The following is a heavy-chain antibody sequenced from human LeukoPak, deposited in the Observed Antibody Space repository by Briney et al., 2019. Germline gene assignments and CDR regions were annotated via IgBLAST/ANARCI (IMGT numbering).Heavy chain of an antibody. Sequence: GGSLRLSCAASGFTVSGNYMSWVRQPPGKGLEWVSVIYTAGSTYNADSVKGRFTISRDKSKNTLYLQMNTLRAEDTAVYFCAGGNTWPGLSYWGQGTLLTVSS. CDR3: AGGNTWPGLSY. V-gene: IGHV3-53*03. J-gene: IGHJ4*02. CDR2: IYTAGST. CDR1: GFTVSGNY. D-gene: IGHD6-25*01.